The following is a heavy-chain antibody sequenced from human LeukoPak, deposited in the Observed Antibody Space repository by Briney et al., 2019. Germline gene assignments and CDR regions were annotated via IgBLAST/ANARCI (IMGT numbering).Heavy chain of an antibody. J-gene: IGHJ4*02. CDR2: ISYDATSK. D-gene: IGHD6-13*01. Sequence: PGGALRLSCGAPGFSLSAYGVHWVRQAPAKGLERVAVISYDATSKHNADCVKGRFTFSRDNSKNTLYLKMSSLTVEDTAVYCCARSQGSILIDYWGQGTLVTVSS. V-gene: IGHV3-33*01. CDR1: GFSLSAYG. CDR3: ARSQGSILIDY.